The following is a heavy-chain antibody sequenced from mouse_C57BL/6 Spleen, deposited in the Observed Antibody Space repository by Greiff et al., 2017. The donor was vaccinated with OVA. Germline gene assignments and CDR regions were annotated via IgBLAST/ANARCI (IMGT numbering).Heavy chain of an antibody. D-gene: IGHD2-4*01. Sequence: QVQLQQPGAELVKPGASVKMSCKASGYTFTSYWITWVKQRPGQGLEWIGDIYPGSGSTNYNEKFKSKATLTVDTSSSTAYMQLSSLTSEDSAVYYWARDSRLRRGAAWFAYWGQGTLVTVSA. CDR1: GYTFTSYW. V-gene: IGHV1-55*01. J-gene: IGHJ3*01. CDR3: ARDSRLRRGAAWFAY. CDR2: IYPGSGST.